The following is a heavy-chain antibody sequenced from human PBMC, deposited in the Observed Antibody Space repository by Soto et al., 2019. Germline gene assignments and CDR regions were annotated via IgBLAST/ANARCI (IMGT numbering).Heavy chain of an antibody. CDR2: ISSSGSTI. CDR1: GFTFSSYE. Sequence: GGSLRLSCAASGFTFSSYEMNWVGQAPGKGLEWVSYISSSGSTIYYADSVKGRFTISRDNAKNSLYLQMSSLRAEDTAVYYCAREFSPWSYYYYYYGMDVWGQGTTVTVSS. D-gene: IGHD1-26*01. J-gene: IGHJ6*02. V-gene: IGHV3-48*03. CDR3: AREFSPWSYYYYYYGMDV.